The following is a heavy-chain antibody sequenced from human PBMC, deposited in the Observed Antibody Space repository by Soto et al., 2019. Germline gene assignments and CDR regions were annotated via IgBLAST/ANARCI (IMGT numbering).Heavy chain of an antibody. D-gene: IGHD3-10*01. J-gene: IGHJ4*02. V-gene: IGHV1-69*01. CDR2: IIPIFGTP. Sequence: QVQLVQSGAEVKKPGSSVKVSCKASGGIFSTYAISWLRQAPGQGLEWMGGIIPIFGTPNYAQRFQGRVTITADESTSTAYMELSRCRSEDTAVNDCARDRRDCGAGTYYTRIDFWAQGTLVTVSS. CDR3: ARDRRDCGAGTYYTRIDF. CDR1: GGIFSTYA.